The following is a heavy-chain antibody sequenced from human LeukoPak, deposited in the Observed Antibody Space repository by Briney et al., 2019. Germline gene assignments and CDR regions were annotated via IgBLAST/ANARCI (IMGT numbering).Heavy chain of an antibody. CDR2: IYYSGST. D-gene: IGHD1-26*01. J-gene: IGHJ4*02. CDR3: ARDRSRWGLREFDY. CDR1: GGSISSYY. Sequence: SETLSLTCTVSGGSISSYYWSWIRQPPGKGLEWIGYIYYSGSTNYNPSLKSRVTISVDTSKNQFSLKLSSVTAADTAVYYCARDRSRWGLREFDYWGQGTLVTVSS. V-gene: IGHV4-59*01.